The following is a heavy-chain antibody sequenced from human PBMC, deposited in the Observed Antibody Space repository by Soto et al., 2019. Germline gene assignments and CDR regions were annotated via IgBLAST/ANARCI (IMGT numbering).Heavy chain of an antibody. Sequence: KVVESGGGLVQPGGSLRLSCAASGFTFSSYWMHWVRQVPGKGLVWVSRVNFDGSGAIYADSVKGRFTISRDNAKSALYLQMNNLRAEDTAVYYCARDFAGGTGWFGESFDVWGQGTVVIVSS. J-gene: IGHJ3*01. D-gene: IGHD3-10*01. CDR2: VNFDGSGA. CDR1: GFTFSSYW. CDR3: ARDFAGGTGWFGESFDV. V-gene: IGHV3-74*01.